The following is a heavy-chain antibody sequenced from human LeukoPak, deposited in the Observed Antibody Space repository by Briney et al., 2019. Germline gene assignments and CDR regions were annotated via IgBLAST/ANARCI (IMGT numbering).Heavy chain of an antibody. V-gene: IGHV4-34*01. CDR2: INHSGST. Sequence: SETLSLTCAVYGGSFSGYYWSWIRQPPGKGLEWIGEINHSGSTNYNPSLKSRVTISVDTSKNQFSLKLSSVTAADTAVYYCASPFRYYYGMDVWGQGTTVTVSS. CDR3: ASPFRYYYGMDV. CDR1: GGSFSGYY. J-gene: IGHJ6*02. D-gene: IGHD2/OR15-2a*01.